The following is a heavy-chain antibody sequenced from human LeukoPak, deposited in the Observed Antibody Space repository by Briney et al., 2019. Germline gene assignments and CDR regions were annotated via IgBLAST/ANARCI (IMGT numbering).Heavy chain of an antibody. J-gene: IGHJ4*02. D-gene: IGHD6-19*01. V-gene: IGHV3-23*01. CDR2: ISGSGGST. Sequence: SGGSLRLSCAASGFTFSSYAMSWVRQAPGKGLEWVSAISGSGGSTYYADSVKGRFTISRDNSKNTLYLQMNSLRAEDTAVYYCAKDQGIAVAGPNFDYWGQGTLVTVSS. CDR1: GFTFSSYA. CDR3: AKDQGIAVAGPNFDY.